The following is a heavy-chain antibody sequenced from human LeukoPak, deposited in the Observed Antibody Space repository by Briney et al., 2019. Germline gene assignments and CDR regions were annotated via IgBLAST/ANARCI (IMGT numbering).Heavy chain of an antibody. Sequence: GASVKVSCKASGYTFTSYYMHWVRQAPGQGLEWMGIINPSGGSTSYAQKFQGRVTMTRDTSTSTVYMELSSLRSEDTAVYYCARGDHSGYYYYYGMDVWGRGTTVTVSS. D-gene: IGHD6-19*01. J-gene: IGHJ6*02. CDR2: INPSGGST. V-gene: IGHV1-46*01. CDR1: GYTFTSYY. CDR3: ARGDHSGYYYYYGMDV.